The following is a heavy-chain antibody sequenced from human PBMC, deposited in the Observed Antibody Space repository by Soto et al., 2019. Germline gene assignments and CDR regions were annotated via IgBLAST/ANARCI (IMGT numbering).Heavy chain of an antibody. CDR3: ARDLSYSSSWLKTGNWFDP. CDR2: IYTSGST. J-gene: IGHJ5*02. V-gene: IGHV4-4*07. CDR1: GGSISSYY. D-gene: IGHD6-13*01. Sequence: SETLSLTCTVSGGSISSYYWSCIRQPAGKGLEWIGRIYTSGSTNYNPSLKSRVTMSVDTSKNQFSLKLSSVTAADTAVYYCARDLSYSSSWLKTGNWFDPWGQGTLVTVSS.